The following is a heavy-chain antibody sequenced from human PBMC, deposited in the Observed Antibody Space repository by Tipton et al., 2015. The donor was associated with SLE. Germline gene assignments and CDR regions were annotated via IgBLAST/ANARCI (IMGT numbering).Heavy chain of an antibody. Sequence: SLRLSCAASGFTFSSYGMHWVRQAPGKGLEWVAFMWYDGSNKHYADAVKGRFTISRDNSKNTLYLQMNSLRAEDTAEYYCAKPCIAAAGTDALDMWGQGTMVTVS. CDR1: GFTFSSYG. CDR2: MWYDGSNK. CDR3: AKPCIAAAGTDALDM. J-gene: IGHJ3*02. V-gene: IGHV3-30*02. D-gene: IGHD6-13*01.